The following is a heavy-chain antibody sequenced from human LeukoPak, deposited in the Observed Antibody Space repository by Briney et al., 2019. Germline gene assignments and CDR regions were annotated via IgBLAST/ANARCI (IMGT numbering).Heavy chain of an antibody. D-gene: IGHD1-26*01. CDR1: GYTFTGYY. CDR2: INPNSGGT. CDR3: ARSTYSGSYRERGYYFDY. V-gene: IGHV1-2*02. Sequence: ASVKVSCKASGYTFTGYYMHWVRQAPGQGLEWMGWINPNSGGTNYAQKFQGRVTMTRDTSISTAYMELSRLRSDDTAVYYCARSTYSGSYRERGYYFDYWGQGTLVTVSS. J-gene: IGHJ4*02.